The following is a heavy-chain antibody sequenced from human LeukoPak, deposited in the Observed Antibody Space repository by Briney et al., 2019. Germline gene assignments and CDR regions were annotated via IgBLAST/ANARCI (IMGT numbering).Heavy chain of an antibody. CDR3: ARLGQSAFDI. V-gene: IGHV4-39*01. CDR2: IYYSGST. Sequence: SETLSLTCTVSGGSISSSSYYWGSIRQPPGKGLEWIGSIYYSGSTYYNPSLKSRVTISVDTSKNQFSLKPSSATAADTAVDYCARLGQSAFDIWGQGTMVTVSS. CDR1: GGSISSSSYY. J-gene: IGHJ3*02.